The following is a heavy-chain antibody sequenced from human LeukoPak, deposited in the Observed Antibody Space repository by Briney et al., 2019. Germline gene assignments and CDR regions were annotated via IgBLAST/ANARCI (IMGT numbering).Heavy chain of an antibody. CDR3: AKDQELLAVTGPSDY. Sequence: GGSLRLSCAASGFTFSSYAMSWVRQAPGKGLEWVSAISGSGGSTYYADSVKGRFTISRDNSRNTVYLQMNSLRAEDTAVYYCAKDQELLAVTGPSDYWGQGTLVTVSS. J-gene: IGHJ4*02. V-gene: IGHV3-23*01. CDR1: GFTFSSYA. CDR2: ISGSGGST. D-gene: IGHD6-19*01.